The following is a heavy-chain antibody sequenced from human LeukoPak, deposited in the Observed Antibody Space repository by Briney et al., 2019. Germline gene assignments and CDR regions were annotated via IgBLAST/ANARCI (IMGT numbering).Heavy chain of an antibody. CDR2: ISGASGGST. D-gene: IGHD6-13*01. CDR3: ARGGSSSWYPNSDY. V-gene: IGHV3-23*01. CDR1: GFTFSSYA. Sequence: GGSLRLSCAASGFTFSSYAMTWVRQAPGKGLEWVSIISGASGGSTYYADSVKGRFTISRDNSKNTLYLQMNSLRAEDTALYYCARGGSSSWYPNSDYWGQETLVTVSS. J-gene: IGHJ4*02.